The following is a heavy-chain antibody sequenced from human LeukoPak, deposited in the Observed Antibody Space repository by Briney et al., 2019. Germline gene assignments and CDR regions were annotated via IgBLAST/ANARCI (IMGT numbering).Heavy chain of an antibody. J-gene: IGHJ4*02. CDR2: IIPIFGTA. D-gene: IGHD6-19*01. V-gene: IGHV1-69*13. Sequence: ASVKVSCKASGGTFSSYAISWVRQAPGQGLEWMGGIIPIFGTANYAQKFQGRVTITADESTSTAYMELSSLRSEDTAVYYCARPYSSGWTHFDYWGQGTLVTVSS. CDR1: GGTFSSYA. CDR3: ARPYSSGWTHFDY.